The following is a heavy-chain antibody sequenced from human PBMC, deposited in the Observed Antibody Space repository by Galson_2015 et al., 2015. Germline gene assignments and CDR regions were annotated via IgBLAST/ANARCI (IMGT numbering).Heavy chain of an antibody. CDR1: GYSFTNYW. CDR3: ARRLGYCSSSTCYAYWYFDL. D-gene: IGHD2-2*01. J-gene: IGHJ2*01. CDR2: IYSGDSDT. V-gene: IGHV5-51*01. Sequence: QSGAEVKKPGESLKISCQGFGYSFTNYWIGWVRQMPGKGLEWMGIIYSGDSDTRYSPSFQGQVTISADTSISTAYLQWSSLRASDTAIYYCARRLGYCSSSTCYAYWYFDLWGRGTLVTVSS.